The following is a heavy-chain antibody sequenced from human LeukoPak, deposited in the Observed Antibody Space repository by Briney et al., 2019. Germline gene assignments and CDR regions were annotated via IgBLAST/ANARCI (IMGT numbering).Heavy chain of an antibody. J-gene: IGHJ6*03. CDR2: IKPNGIEK. Sequence: PGGSLRLSREGSGFTFSNYWMTWVRQAPGKGLEWVANIKPNGIEKHYADSVEGRFTISRDNAKNSLYLQMNSLRADDTAVYYCARRNPSCYGRQCYYYMDVWGRGTPVTVSS. D-gene: IGHD2-2*01. CDR3: ARRNPSCYGRQCYYYMDV. CDR1: GFTFSNYW. V-gene: IGHV3-7*01.